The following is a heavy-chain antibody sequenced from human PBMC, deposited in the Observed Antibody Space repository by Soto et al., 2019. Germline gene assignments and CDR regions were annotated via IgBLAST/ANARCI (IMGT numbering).Heavy chain of an antibody. J-gene: IGHJ5*02. Sequence: SETLSLTCTVSGGSISSSSYYWGWIRQPPGKGLEWIGSIYYSGSTYYNPSLKSRVTISVDTSKNQFSLKLSSVTAADTAVYYCARRRVWSMVPHWFDPWGQGTLVTVSS. V-gene: IGHV4-39*01. CDR3: ARRRVWSMVPHWFDP. CDR2: IYYSGST. CDR1: GGSISSSSYY. D-gene: IGHD2-8*02.